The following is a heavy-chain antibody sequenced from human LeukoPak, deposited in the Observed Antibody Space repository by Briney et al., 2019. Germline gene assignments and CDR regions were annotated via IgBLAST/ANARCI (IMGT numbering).Heavy chain of an antibody. CDR3: TKSGKVDGDHFHDH. J-gene: IGHJ4*02. D-gene: IGHD4-17*01. CDR1: GFTFSSYA. V-gene: IGHV3-23*01. Sequence: PGGSLRLSCAASGFTFSSYAMSWVRQAPGKGLDWVSTITGSGSSTYYADSVKGRFTVSRDNSKNTLYLQMNSLRAEDTAIYYCTKSGKVDGDHFHDHWGQGTLVAVSS. CDR2: ITGSGSST.